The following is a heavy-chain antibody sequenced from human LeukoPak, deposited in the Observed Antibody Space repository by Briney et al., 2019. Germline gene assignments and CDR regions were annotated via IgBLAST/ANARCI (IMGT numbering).Heavy chain of an antibody. J-gene: IGHJ4*02. V-gene: IGHV1-2*02. CDR2: INPNSGGT. CDR1: GYTFTGYY. D-gene: IGHD2-2*01. CDR3: ARAPGYCSSTSCSPDDY. Sequence: GASVKVSCKASGYTFTGYYMHWVRQAPGQGLEWMGWINPNSGGTNYAQKFQGRVTMTRDTSISTAYMELSRLRSDDTVVYYCARAPGYCSSTSCSPDDYWGQGTLVTVSS.